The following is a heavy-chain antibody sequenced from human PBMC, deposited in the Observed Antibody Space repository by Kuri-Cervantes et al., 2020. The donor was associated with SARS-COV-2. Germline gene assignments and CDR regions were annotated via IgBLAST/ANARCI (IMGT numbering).Heavy chain of an antibody. CDR1: GGSFSGYY. Sequence: SQTLSLTCADYGGSFSGYYWSWIRQHPGKGLEWIGEINHSGRTNYNPSLKSRVTISVDTSKHQFSLKLSSVTAADTAVYYCARHSRETLHPYYDFWSGYYKGYYYYYMDVWGKGTTVTVSS. CDR3: ARHSRETLHPYYDFWSGYYKGYYYYYMDV. D-gene: IGHD3-3*01. V-gene: IGHV4-34*01. CDR2: INHSGRT. J-gene: IGHJ6*03.